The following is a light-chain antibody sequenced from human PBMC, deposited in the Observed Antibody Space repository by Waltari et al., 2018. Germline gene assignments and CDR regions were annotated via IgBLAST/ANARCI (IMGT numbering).Light chain of an antibody. V-gene: IGLV2-14*03. Sequence: QSALTQPASVSGSPGQSPTISCTGTSSDVGGYNYVSLYQQHPGGAPRLMIYGVTNRPSGVSIRFSGSKSGNTASLTISGLQPEDEAYYYCSSYTTSDTLIFAGGTKLTVL. J-gene: IGLJ2*01. CDR3: SSYTTSDTLI. CDR2: GVT. CDR1: SSDVGGYNY.